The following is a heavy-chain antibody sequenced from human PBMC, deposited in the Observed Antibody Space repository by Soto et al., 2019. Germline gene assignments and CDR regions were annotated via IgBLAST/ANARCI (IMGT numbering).Heavy chain of an antibody. D-gene: IGHD3-9*01. Sequence: EVQLVESGGGLVKPGGSLRLSCEASGLTFNTNYMNWVRQAPGKGLEWVASINIANYTYYADSVKGRFTISKDNAKNSLYAQMNSLRAEDTAVDYCVREGVFCNGSTCRYFDYWGQGTLVTVSS. CDR1: GLTFNTNY. CDR2: INIANYT. J-gene: IGHJ4*02. V-gene: IGHV3-21*01. CDR3: VREGVFCNGSTCRYFDY.